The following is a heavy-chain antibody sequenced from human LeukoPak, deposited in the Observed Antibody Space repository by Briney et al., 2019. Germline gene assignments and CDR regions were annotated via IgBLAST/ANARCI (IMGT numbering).Heavy chain of an antibody. Sequence: GGSLRLSCAASGFTFSTYSMNWVRQAPGKGLEWVSSISSSSNYIYYADSMKGRFTISRDNAKNSLYLQMNSLRAEDTAVYYCASETRDGTGDYWGQGTLVTVSS. J-gene: IGHJ4*02. D-gene: IGHD5-24*01. V-gene: IGHV3-21*01. CDR3: ASETRDGTGDY. CDR1: GFTFSTYS. CDR2: ISSSSNYI.